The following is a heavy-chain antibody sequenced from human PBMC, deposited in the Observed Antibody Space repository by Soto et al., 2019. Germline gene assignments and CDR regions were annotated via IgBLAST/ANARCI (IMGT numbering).Heavy chain of an antibody. J-gene: IGHJ4*02. Sequence: SVKVSCKASGFTFTSSAVQWVRQARGQRLEWIGWIVVGSGNTNYAQKFQERVTITRDMSTSTAYMELSSLRSEDTAVYYCASRFHYYDSSSPSDYWGQGPLVTVS. D-gene: IGHD3-22*01. CDR2: IVVGSGNT. CDR3: ASRFHYYDSSSPSDY. V-gene: IGHV1-58*01. CDR1: GFTFTSSA.